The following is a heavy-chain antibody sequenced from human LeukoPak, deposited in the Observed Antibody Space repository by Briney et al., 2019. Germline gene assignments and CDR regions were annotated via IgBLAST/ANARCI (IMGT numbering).Heavy chain of an antibody. D-gene: IGHD6-25*01. V-gene: IGHV4-59*12. J-gene: IGHJ6*02. Sequence: SSETLSLTCTVSGGSISSYYWSWIRQPPGKGLEWIGYIYYSGSTNYNPSLKSRVTISVDTSKNQFSLQLNSVTPEDTAVYYCARDGQQRARDYYYYYGMDVWGQGTTVTVSS. CDR1: GGSISSYY. CDR2: IYYSGST. CDR3: ARDGQQRARDYYYYYGMDV.